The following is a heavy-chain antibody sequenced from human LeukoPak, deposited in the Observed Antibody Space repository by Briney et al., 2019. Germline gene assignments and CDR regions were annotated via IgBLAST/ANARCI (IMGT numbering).Heavy chain of an antibody. D-gene: IGHD5-12*01. CDR3: ARDALRFRDAFDI. Sequence: NTSETLSLTCAVYGGSFSAYYWSWIRQPPGKGLEWIGEISHSGITNHNPSLKSRVTISVDTSKNQFSLKLSSVTAADTAVYYCARDALRFRDAFDIWGQGTMVTVSS. J-gene: IGHJ3*02. V-gene: IGHV4-34*01. CDR1: GGSFSAYY. CDR2: ISHSGIT.